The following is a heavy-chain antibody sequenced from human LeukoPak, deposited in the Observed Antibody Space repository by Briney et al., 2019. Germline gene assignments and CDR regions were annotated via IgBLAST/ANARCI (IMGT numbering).Heavy chain of an antibody. CDR1: GFTFSGYS. CDR2: LSSSSGNI. V-gene: IGHV3-48*02. CDR3: ARDCGGDCHDYFDY. J-gene: IGHJ4*02. D-gene: IGHD2-21*02. Sequence: PGRSLRLSCAVSGFTFSGYSMNWVRQAPGKGLEWVSFLSSSSGNIYYADSVKGRFTISRDNAKNSLYLQMNSLRDEDTAVYYCARDCGGDCHDYFDYWGQGTLVTVSS.